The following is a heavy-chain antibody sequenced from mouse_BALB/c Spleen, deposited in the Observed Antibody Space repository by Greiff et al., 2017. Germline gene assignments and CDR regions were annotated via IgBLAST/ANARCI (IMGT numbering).Heavy chain of an antibody. CDR2: INPGSGGT. J-gene: IGHJ2*01. D-gene: IGHD2-14*01. CDR1: GYAFTNYL. CDR3: ARRYRYDGYFDY. V-gene: IGHV1-54*03. Sequence: VQLQQSGAELVRPGTSVKVSCKASGYAFTNYLIEWVKQRPGQGLEWIGVINPGSGGTNYNEKFKGKATLTADKSSSTAYMQLSSLTSDDSAVYFCARRYRYDGYFDYWGQGTTLTVSS.